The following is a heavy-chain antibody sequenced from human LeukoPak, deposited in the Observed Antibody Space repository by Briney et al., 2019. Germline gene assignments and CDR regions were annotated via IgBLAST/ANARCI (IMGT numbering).Heavy chain of an antibody. CDR2: ISAYNGNT. V-gene: IGHV1-18*01. CDR3: AVTYYYDSSGYRPDAFDI. J-gene: IGHJ3*02. Sequence: ASVKVSCKASGYTFTSYGISWVRQAPGQGLEWMGWISAYNGNTSYAQKLQGGVTMTTDTSTSTAYMELRSLRSDDTAVYYCAVTYYYDSSGYRPDAFDIWGQGTMVTVSS. D-gene: IGHD3-22*01. CDR1: GYTFTSYG.